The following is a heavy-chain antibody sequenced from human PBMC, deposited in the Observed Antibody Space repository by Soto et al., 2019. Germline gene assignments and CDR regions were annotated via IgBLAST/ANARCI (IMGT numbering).Heavy chain of an antibody. CDR1: GFTFGSYA. CDR2: IGESGTPT. J-gene: IGHJ6*02. D-gene: IGHD2-8*01. CDR3: AKTRGAMIYAISVYGMDV. V-gene: IGHV3-23*01. Sequence: GSLRLSCAASGFTFGSYAMKWVRQAPGKGLEWVSLIGESGTPTYYADSVKGRFTISRDNSGNTLYLQINSLRAEDTAVYYCAKTRGAMIYAISVYGMDVWGQGTTVTVSS.